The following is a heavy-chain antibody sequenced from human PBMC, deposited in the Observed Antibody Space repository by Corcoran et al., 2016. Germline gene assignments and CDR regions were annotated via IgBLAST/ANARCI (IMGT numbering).Heavy chain of an antibody. Sequence: EVQLVESGGGLVQPGGSLRLSCATSGFMFDTYWMDWVRQAPGKGLEWVANIKDDENETYYVDSVKGRFTISRDNAKNSLYLQMNSLRAEDTAVYYCARSSWHDYWGRGTLVTVSS. CDR2: IKDDENET. V-gene: IGHV3-7*01. D-gene: IGHD6-13*01. CDR3: ARSSWHDY. J-gene: IGHJ4*02. CDR1: GFMFDTYW.